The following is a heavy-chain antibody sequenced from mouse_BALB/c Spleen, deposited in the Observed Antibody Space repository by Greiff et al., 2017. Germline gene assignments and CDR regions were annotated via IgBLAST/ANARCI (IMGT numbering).Heavy chain of an antibody. Sequence: EVMLVESGGGLVQPGGSRKLSCAASGFTFSSFGMHWVRQAPEKGLEWVAYISSGSSTIYYADTVKGRFTISRDNPKNTLFLQMTSLRSEDTAMYYCARVNYYDDMDDWGEGTSVTVSS. CDR1: GFTFSSFG. D-gene: IGHD1-1*01. V-gene: IGHV5-17*02. CDR3: ARVNYYDDMDD. J-gene: IGHJ4*01. CDR2: ISSGSSTI.